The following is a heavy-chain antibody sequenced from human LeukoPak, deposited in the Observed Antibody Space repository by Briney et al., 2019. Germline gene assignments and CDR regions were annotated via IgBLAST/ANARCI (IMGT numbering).Heavy chain of an antibody. CDR2: IYSGGST. J-gene: IGHJ6*03. D-gene: IGHD3-10*01. Sequence: GGSLRLSCAASGFTVSSNYMSWVRQAPGKGLEWVLVIYSGGSTYYADSVKGRFTISRDNSKNTLYLQMNSLRAEDTAVYYCAKDPSGFYYYYYMDVWGKGTTVTVSS. V-gene: IGHV3-53*01. CDR1: GFTVSSNY. CDR3: AKDPSGFYYYYYMDV.